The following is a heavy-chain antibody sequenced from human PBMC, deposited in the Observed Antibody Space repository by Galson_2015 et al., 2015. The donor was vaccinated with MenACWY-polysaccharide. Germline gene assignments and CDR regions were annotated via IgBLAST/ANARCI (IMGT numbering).Heavy chain of an antibody. CDR3: AGGHYVMDV. V-gene: IGHV3-7*01. CDR1: GFTFSSYW. CDR2: IKKDGSEK. Sequence: SLRLSCAASGFTFSSYWTTWVRQAPGKGLEWVANIKKDGSEKYYVDSVKGRFTISRDNSKNSLYLQMHSLRAEDTAVYSCAGGHYVMDVWGQGTTLTVSS. J-gene: IGHJ6*02.